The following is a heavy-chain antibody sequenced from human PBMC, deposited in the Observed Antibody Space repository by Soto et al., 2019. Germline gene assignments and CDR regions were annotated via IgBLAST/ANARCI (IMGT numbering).Heavy chain of an antibody. J-gene: IGHJ6*04. CDR3: ATATISPVSATLYHYGMDV. V-gene: IGHV1-69*01. CDR2: IMPVFHTT. D-gene: IGHD6-25*01. Sequence: QVQLVQSGAEVKKPGSSVKVSCQASGGTFNNFAFTWVRQAPGQGLEWLGGIMPVFHTTNIAQTFQDRITVTADDLTTTVYMEMTSLRYDDTAVYYCATATISPVSATLYHYGMDVWGKGTTVTVSS. CDR1: GGTFNNFA.